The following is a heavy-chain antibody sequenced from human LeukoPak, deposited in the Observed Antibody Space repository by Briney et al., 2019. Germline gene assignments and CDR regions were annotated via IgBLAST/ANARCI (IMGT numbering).Heavy chain of an antibody. J-gene: IGHJ4*02. CDR3: ARGLRGRSGYYFDS. Sequence: PSETLSLTCTVSGGSISSGDYYWNWIRQPPGKGLEWIGYIYYSGNTYYNPSLKSRVTISVDTSKTQFSLRLSSLTAADTAVYYCARGLRGRSGYYFDSWGQGTLVTVSS. V-gene: IGHV4-30-4*01. CDR1: GGSISSGDYY. CDR2: IYYSGNT.